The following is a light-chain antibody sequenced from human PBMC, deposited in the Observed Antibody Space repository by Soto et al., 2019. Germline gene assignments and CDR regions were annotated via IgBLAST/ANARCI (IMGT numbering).Light chain of an antibody. J-gene: IGKJ1*01. CDR2: GAS. CDR3: QQYGTSPPT. CDR1: QSVSSNF. V-gene: IGKV3-20*01. Sequence: EIVLTQSPGTLSLSPGERATLSCKASQSVSSNFLAWYQRKPGQAPRLLIYGASYRATDITYRFSGSGSGTDLTLTINRLEPEDVAVYYCQQYGTSPPTFGQGTKVEI.